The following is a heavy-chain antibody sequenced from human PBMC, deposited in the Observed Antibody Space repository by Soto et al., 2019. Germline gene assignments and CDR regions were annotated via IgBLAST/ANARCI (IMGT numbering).Heavy chain of an antibody. Sequence: ASVKVSCKASGGTFSSYAISWVRQAPGQGLEWMGRIIPILGTATYAQKFQGRVTITADKSTSTAYMELSSLRSEDTALYYCARNQNPPGIPIDSFDIWGQGTMVTVSS. J-gene: IGHJ3*02. V-gene: IGHV1-69*04. CDR2: IIPILGTA. CDR3: ARNQNPPGIPIDSFDI. CDR1: GGTFSSYA.